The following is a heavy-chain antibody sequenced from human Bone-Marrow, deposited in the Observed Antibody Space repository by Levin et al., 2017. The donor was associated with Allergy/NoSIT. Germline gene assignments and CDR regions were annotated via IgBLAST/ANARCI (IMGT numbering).Heavy chain of an antibody. V-gene: IGHV3-74*01. D-gene: IGHD2-2*01. Sequence: LSLTCAASGFTFSNSYMHWVRQAPGKGLEWVSRVYSDGTITDYADSVKGRFTISRDNARNTLYLPMNSLRAEDTAVYYCARGGCSSTSCLDNWGQGILVTDSS. CDR1: GFTFSNSY. J-gene: IGHJ4*02. CDR3: ARGGCSSTSCLDN. CDR2: VYSDGTIT.